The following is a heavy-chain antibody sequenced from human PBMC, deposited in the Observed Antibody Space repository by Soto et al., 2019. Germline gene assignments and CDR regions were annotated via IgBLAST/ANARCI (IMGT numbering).Heavy chain of an antibody. CDR2: ISMSGSYK. V-gene: IGHV3-11*06. Sequence: PGGSLRLSCVGSDFSLSGSYMSWVRQAPGKGLEWLSFISMSGSYKTYAASVEGRFTISRDNVKNILYLQRDSLRSEDTAVYYCASRGHCSNGQCHPFDSWGQGTQVTVSS. CDR1: DFSLSGSY. D-gene: IGHD2-2*01. J-gene: IGHJ4*02. CDR3: ASRGHCSNGQCHPFDS.